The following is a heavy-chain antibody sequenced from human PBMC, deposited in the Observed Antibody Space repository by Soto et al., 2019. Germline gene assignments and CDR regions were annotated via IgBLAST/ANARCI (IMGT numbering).Heavy chain of an antibody. Sequence: GESLKISCKGSGYSFTSYWISWVRQMPGKGLEWMGIIYPGDSDTRYSPSFQGQVTNSADKSISTAYLQWSSLKASDTGMYYCARGPHPTSFGVVPYYYYYGMDVWGQGTTVTVSS. V-gene: IGHV5-51*01. CDR3: ARGPHPTSFGVVPYYYYYGMDV. J-gene: IGHJ6*02. CDR2: IYPGDSDT. CDR1: GYSFTSYW. D-gene: IGHD3-3*01.